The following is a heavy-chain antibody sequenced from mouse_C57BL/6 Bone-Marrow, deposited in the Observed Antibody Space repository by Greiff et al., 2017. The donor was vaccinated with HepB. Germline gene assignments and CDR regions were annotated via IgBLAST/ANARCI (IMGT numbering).Heavy chain of an antibody. CDR1: GYTFTSYW. D-gene: IGHD1-1*02. CDR2: IHPNSGST. J-gene: IGHJ2*01. CDR3: ARYAPRWRNYFDY. Sequence: QVQLQQPGAELVKPGASVKLSCKASGYTFTSYWMHWVKQRPGQGLEWIGMIHPNSGSTNYNEKFKSKATLTVDKSSSTAYMQLSSLTSEDSAVYYCARYAPRWRNYFDYWGQGTTLTVSS. V-gene: IGHV1-64*01.